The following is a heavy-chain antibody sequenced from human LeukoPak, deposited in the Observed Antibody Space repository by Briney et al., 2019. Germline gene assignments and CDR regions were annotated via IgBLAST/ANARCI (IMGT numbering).Heavy chain of an antibody. Sequence: HGESLKISCKGSGYKFSTYWGAWVRQMPGKGLEWMGIIYPDDSDTRYSPSFQGQVTISADKSINTAYLQWSSLKASDTAMYFCARPNITSYYDSSGYDAFDVWGQGTLVAVSS. CDR1: GYKFSTYW. CDR2: IYPDDSDT. CDR3: ARPNITSYYDSSGYDAFDV. D-gene: IGHD3-22*01. V-gene: IGHV5-51*01. J-gene: IGHJ3*01.